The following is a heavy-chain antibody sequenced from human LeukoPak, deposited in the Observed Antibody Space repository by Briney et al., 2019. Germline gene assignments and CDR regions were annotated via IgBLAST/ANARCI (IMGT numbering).Heavy chain of an antibody. J-gene: IGHJ6*03. V-gene: IGHV1-69*01. D-gene: IGHD5-24*01. Sequence: SVKVSCKASGGTFSSYAISWVRQAPGQGLEWMGGIIPIFGTANYAQKFQGRVTITADESTSTAYMELSNLRSEDTAVYYCARVGYNSGLYYYYYYMDVWGKGTTVTVSS. CDR3: ARVGYNSGLYYYYYYMDV. CDR1: GGTFSSYA. CDR2: IIPIFGTA.